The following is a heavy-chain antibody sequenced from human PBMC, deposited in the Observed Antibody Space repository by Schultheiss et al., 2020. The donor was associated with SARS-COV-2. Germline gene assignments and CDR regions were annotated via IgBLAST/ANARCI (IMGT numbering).Heavy chain of an antibody. D-gene: IGHD1-7*01. V-gene: IGHV3-11*01. CDR3: ASPSGTTYYYGMDV. CDR1: GFTFSDYY. Sequence: GGSLRLSCAASGFTFSDYYMSWIRQAPGKGLEWVSYISSSGSTIYYADSVKGRFTISRDNAKNSLYLQMNSLTAEDTAVYYCASPSGTTYYYGMDVWGQGTTVTVSS. J-gene: IGHJ6*02. CDR2: ISSSGSTI.